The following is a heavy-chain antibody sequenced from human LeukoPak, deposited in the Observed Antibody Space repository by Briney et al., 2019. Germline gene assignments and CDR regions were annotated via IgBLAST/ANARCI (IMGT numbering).Heavy chain of an antibody. CDR1: GYTFTGYY. Sequence: GASVKVSCKASGYTFTGYYMHWVRQAPGQGLEWMGWINPNSGGTNYAQKFQGRVTMTRDTSIGTAYMELSRLRSDDTAVYYCARIYGDLYYFDYWGQGTLVTVSS. CDR2: INPNSGGT. CDR3: ARIYGDLYYFDY. V-gene: IGHV1-2*02. D-gene: IGHD4-17*01. J-gene: IGHJ4*02.